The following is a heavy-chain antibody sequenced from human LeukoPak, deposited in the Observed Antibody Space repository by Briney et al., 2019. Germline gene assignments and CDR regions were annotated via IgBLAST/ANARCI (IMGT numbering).Heavy chain of an antibody. CDR3: AREFRHNWNEKNWFDP. V-gene: IGHV3-11*01. CDR2: ISSSGSTI. D-gene: IGHD1-1*01. CDR1: GFTFSDYY. J-gene: IGHJ5*02. Sequence: PGGSLRLSCAASGFTFSDYYMSWIRQAPGKGLEWVSYISSSGSTIYYAGSVKGRFTISRDNAKNSLYLQMNSLRAEDTAVYYCAREFRHNWNEKNWFDPWGQGTLVTVPS.